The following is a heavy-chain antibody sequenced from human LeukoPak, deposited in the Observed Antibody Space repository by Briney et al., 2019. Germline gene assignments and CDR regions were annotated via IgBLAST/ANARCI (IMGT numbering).Heavy chain of an antibody. CDR2: INPNSGGT. CDR3: ARALTSPVLRFLEWPSYYYYYGMDV. D-gene: IGHD3-3*01. V-gene: IGHV1-2*06. Sequence: ASVKVSCKASGYTFTGYYMHWVRQAPGQGLEWMARINPNSGGTNYAQKFQGRVTMTRDTSISTAYMELSRLRSDDTAVYYCARALTSPVLRFLEWPSYYYYYGMDVWGQGTTVTVSS. J-gene: IGHJ6*02. CDR1: GYTFTGYY.